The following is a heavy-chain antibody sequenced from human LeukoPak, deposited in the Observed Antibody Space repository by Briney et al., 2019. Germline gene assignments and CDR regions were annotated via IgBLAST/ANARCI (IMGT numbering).Heavy chain of an antibody. CDR3: ARGIRGGIVGATTGYYYGMDV. Sequence: SETLSLTCAGYGGSFSGYYWSWIRQPPGKGLEWIGEINHGGSTNYNPSLKSRVTISVETSKNQFSLKLSSVTTADTAVYYCARGIRGGIVGATTGYYYGMDVWGQGTTVTVSS. J-gene: IGHJ6*02. D-gene: IGHD1-26*01. CDR1: GGSFSGYY. V-gene: IGHV4-34*01. CDR2: INHGGST.